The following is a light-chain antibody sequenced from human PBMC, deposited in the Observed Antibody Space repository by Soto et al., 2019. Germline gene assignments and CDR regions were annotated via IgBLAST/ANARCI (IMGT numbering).Light chain of an antibody. CDR3: QQTYSTIHS. J-gene: IGKJ2*01. Sequence: DIQMTQSPSSLSAPIGDTITISCRASQNIERYLNWYQHKEGRAPQLLMFAAANLESGVPSRFRGSGSGTDFTLTISSLQPEDFATYYCQQTYSTIHSFGQGTKVDIK. CDR2: AAA. V-gene: IGKV1-39*01. CDR1: QNIERY.